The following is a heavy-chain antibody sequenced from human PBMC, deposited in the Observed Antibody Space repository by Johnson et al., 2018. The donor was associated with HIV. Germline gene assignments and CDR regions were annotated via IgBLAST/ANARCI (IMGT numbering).Heavy chain of an antibody. CDR2: ISSTGTTI. Sequence: VQLVESGGGLVQPGGSLRLSCAASGFTVSSNYMSWIRQAPGKGLDWVSYISSTGTTIYYADSVKGRFTISRDNSKNTLYLQMNSLRAEDTAVYYCARGGAYCGGDCNAFDIWGQGTMVTVSS. CDR1: GFTVSSNY. CDR3: ARGGAYCGGDCNAFDI. J-gene: IGHJ3*02. V-gene: IGHV3-48*01. D-gene: IGHD2-21*02.